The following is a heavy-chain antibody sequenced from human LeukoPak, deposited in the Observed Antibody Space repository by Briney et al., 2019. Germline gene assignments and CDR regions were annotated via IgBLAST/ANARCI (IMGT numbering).Heavy chain of an antibody. CDR3: ARLPAARLISGAFDI. CDR1: GASMTTYY. Sequence: SETLSLTCTVSGASMTTYYWSWIRQPPGKGLEWVAYIYSSGSTNYNPSLKSRLTISIDTSKKQFSLKMSSVTAADTALYYCARLPAARLISGAFDIWGQGTMVTVPS. J-gene: IGHJ3*02. D-gene: IGHD1-20*01. CDR2: IYSSGST. V-gene: IGHV4-59*01.